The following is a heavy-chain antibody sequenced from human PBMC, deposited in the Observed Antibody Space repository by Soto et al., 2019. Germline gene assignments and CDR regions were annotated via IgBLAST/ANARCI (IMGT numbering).Heavy chain of an antibody. D-gene: IGHD1-26*01. CDR1: GYIFIHCF. J-gene: IGHJ4*02. CDR3: ARSLGETTSLFDY. CDR2: INPISGTT. V-gene: IGHV1-46*01. Sequence: QVQLVQSGAEMKQPGASVKLSCQASGYIFIHCFMHWVRQAPGQGLEWMGGINPISGTTTYAQKFQGRVTVTRDTSTSTVYMELSSLGSGDTAMYYCARSLGETTSLFDYWGQGSLVTVSA.